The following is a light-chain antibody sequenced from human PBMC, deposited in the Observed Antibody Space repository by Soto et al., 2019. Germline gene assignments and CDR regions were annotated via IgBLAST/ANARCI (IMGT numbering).Light chain of an antibody. Sequence: IVMTQSPATLSVSPGERATLSCRASQSVSSHLAWYQQKPGQAPRLLIYDVSNRASGIPARFSGSGSETDFTLTISSLEPEDFAVYYCQQRSDWPLTFGQGTRLEIK. J-gene: IGKJ5*01. CDR1: QSVSSH. CDR2: DVS. V-gene: IGKV3-11*01. CDR3: QQRSDWPLT.